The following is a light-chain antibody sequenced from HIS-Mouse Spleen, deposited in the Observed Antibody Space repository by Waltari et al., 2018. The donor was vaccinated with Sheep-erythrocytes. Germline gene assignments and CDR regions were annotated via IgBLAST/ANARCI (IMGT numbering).Light chain of an antibody. V-gene: IGLV5-45*03. J-gene: IGLJ3*02. CDR3: MIWHSSAWV. CDR1: SGINVGTYR. CDR2: YKSDSDK. Sequence: QAVLTQPSSLSASPGASASLTCTLRSGINVGTYRISWYQQKPGSPPQYLLRYKSDSDKQQGSGVPGRFSGSKDASANAGILLISGLQSEDEADYYCMIWHSSAWVFGGGTKLTVL.